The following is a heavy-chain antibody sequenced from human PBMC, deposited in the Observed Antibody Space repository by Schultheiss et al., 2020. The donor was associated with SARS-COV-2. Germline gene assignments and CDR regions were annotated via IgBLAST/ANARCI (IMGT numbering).Heavy chain of an antibody. CDR1: GGSISSGGYY. CDR2: IYYSGST. CDR3: ARDSKSSGYH. Sequence: SETLSLTCTVSGGSISSGGYYWSWVRQHPGKGLEWIGYIYYSGSTYYNPSLKSRVTISVDTSKNQFSLKLSSVTAADMAVYYCARDSKSSGYHWGQGTLVTVSS. J-gene: IGHJ4*02. V-gene: IGHV4-31*03. D-gene: IGHD6-19*01.